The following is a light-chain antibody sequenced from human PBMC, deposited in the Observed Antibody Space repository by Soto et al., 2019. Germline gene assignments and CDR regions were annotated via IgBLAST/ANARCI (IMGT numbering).Light chain of an antibody. CDR1: QNVTSTY. CDR3: QQRSNWPRT. CDR2: AAF. J-gene: IGKJ1*01. Sequence: VLTQSPGTLSLSPGERASLSCSASQNVTSTYLAWYQQRPGQPPRLLIYAAFSRATGVPARFSGSGSGTDFTLTISSLEPEDFAVYYCQQRSNWPRTFGQGTKVDIK. V-gene: IGKV3-11*01.